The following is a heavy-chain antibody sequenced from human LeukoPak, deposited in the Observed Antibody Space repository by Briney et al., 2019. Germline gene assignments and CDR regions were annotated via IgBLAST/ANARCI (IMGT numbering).Heavy chain of an antibody. D-gene: IGHD6-13*01. CDR2: IYPGDSDT. Sequence: GASLKISSKGSGYSFTSYWIGWVRPMPGKGLGWMGIIYPGDSDTRYSPSFQGQVTISADKSISTAYLQWSSLKASDTAMYYCARHLPGIAAAAIDYWGQGTLVTVSS. V-gene: IGHV5-51*01. CDR3: ARHLPGIAAAAIDY. J-gene: IGHJ4*02. CDR1: GYSFTSYW.